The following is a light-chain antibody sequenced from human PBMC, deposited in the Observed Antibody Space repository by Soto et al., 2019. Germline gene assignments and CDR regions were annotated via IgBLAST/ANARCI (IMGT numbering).Light chain of an antibody. CDR2: GAS. J-gene: IGKJ1*01. V-gene: IGKV3-20*01. Sequence: EIVLTQSPGTLSLSPGERATLSCRASQSVTKSLAWYQQKPGQAPRLLIYGASSRATGIPDRFSGSGSGTDFPLTISRLEPEDFAVYYCQQYGGSPRTFGQGTKVDI. CDR1: QSVTKS. CDR3: QQYGGSPRT.